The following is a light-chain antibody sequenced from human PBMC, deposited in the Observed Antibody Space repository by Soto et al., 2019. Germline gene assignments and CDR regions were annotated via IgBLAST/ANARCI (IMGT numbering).Light chain of an antibody. CDR2: GAS. CDR1: QSIDSN. CDR3: QQYTDWPRT. Sequence: EIVMTQSPATLSVSPGERVTLSCRASQSIDSNLAWYQQRPGQTPRLLVYGASTRATDIPDRFSGSGSGTDFTLTISSLQSEDFAVYYCQQYTDWPRTFGQGTKLDIK. V-gene: IGKV3-15*01. J-gene: IGKJ2*01.